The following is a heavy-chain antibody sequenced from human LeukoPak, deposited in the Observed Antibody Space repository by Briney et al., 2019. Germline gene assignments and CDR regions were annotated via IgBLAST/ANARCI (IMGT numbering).Heavy chain of an antibody. CDR2: ISGSGGGT. J-gene: IGHJ4*02. CDR1: GFTFSSYA. Sequence: GGSLRLSCAASGFTFSSYAMSWVRQAPGKGLEWVSLISGSGGGTYYADSVRGRFTISRDNSKNTLYLQMNSLRGEDTAVYYCAYGDYLRWGPGTLVTVSS. CDR3: AYGDYLR. D-gene: IGHD4-17*01. V-gene: IGHV3-23*01.